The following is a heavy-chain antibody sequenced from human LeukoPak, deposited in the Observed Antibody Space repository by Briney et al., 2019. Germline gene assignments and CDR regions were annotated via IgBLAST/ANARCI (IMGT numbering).Heavy chain of an antibody. CDR2: ISYDGSNK. Sequence: GGSLRLSCAASGFTFSSYAMHWVRQAPGKGLEWVAVISYDGSNKYYADSVKGRFTISRDNSKNTLYLQMNSLRAEDTAVYYCARASDYDSSGYYYAAFDYWGQGTLVTVSS. D-gene: IGHD3-22*01. CDR3: ARASDYDSSGYYYAAFDY. J-gene: IGHJ4*02. CDR1: GFTFSSYA. V-gene: IGHV3-30-3*01.